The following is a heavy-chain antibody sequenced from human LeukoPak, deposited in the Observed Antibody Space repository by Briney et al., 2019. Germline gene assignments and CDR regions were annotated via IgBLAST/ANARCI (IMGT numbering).Heavy chain of an antibody. D-gene: IGHD6-13*01. J-gene: IGHJ6*03. CDR2: INLSGST. CDR1: GGSFSGYY. V-gene: IGHV4-34*01. Sequence: SETLSLTCAVYGGSFSGYYWSWIRQPPGKGLEWIGEINLSGSTNYNPSLKSRVTISVDTSKNQFSLKLSSVAAADTAVYYCAREKDSRRGNYYYYYMDVWGKGTTVTVSS. CDR3: AREKDSRRGNYYYYYMDV.